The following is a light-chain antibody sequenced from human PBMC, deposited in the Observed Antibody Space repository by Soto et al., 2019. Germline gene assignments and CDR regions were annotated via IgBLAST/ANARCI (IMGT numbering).Light chain of an antibody. CDR2: DAS. CDR1: QTISGW. CDR3: QHYNSYSEA. Sequence: DIQMTQSPSTLSASVGDTVTITCRASQTISGWLAWYQQRPGKAPNLLIFDASTLESGVPSRFSGSGSATEFTLTLSSLQPDDFATYYCQHYNSYSEAFGQGTKVDIK. J-gene: IGKJ1*01. V-gene: IGKV1-5*01.